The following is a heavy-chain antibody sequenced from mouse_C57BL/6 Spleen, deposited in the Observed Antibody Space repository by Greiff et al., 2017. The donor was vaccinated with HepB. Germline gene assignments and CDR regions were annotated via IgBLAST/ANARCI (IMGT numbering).Heavy chain of an antibody. J-gene: IGHJ3*01. Sequence: ESGPGLVKPSQSLSLTCSVTGYSITSGYYWNWIRQFPGNKLEWMGYISYDGSNNYNPSLKNRISITRDTSKNQFFLKLNSVTTEDTATYYCARDDYDGFAYWGQGTLVTVSA. CDR2: ISYDGSN. D-gene: IGHD2-4*01. V-gene: IGHV3-6*01. CDR3: ARDDYDGFAY. CDR1: GYSITSGYY.